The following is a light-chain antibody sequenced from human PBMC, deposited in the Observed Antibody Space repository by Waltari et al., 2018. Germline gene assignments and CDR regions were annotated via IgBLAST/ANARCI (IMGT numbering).Light chain of an antibody. CDR2: GAS. V-gene: IGKV3-15*01. CDR3: QQYDNWLGT. CDR1: QSIRSN. Sequence: EIVMRQSPATLSVFPGERATLSCRASQSIRSNLAWYQHKPGQAPRPLIYGASTRATGIPARFSGSGSGTEFTLTISSLQSEDFAVYFCQQYDNWLGTFGQGTKVEIK. J-gene: IGKJ1*01.